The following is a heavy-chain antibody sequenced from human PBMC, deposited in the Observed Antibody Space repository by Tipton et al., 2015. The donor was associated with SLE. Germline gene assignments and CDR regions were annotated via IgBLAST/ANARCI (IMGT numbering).Heavy chain of an antibody. J-gene: IGHJ4*02. CDR3: ARGDSGSYFRI. CDR1: GGSISSGSYY. Sequence: TLSLTCTVSGGSISSGSYYWSWIRQPAGKGLEWIGHIYATGITNYNPSLKSRVTISVDTSKNQFSLKLSSVTAADTAVYYCARGDSGSYFRIWGQGTLVTVSS. D-gene: IGHD1-26*01. V-gene: IGHV4-61*09. CDR2: IYATGIT.